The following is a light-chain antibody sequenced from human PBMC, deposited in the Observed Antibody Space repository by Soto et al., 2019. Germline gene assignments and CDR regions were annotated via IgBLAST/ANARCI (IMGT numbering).Light chain of an antibody. J-gene: IGLJ2*01. CDR1: SSDVGGYNY. Sequence: QSALTQPPSASGSPGQSITISCTGTSSDVGGYNYVSWYQQHPGSAPKLIIHELNKRPSGVPDRFSGSKSGNTASLTVTGLQAEDEADYYCTSYAGSNILVFGEGTKLTVL. V-gene: IGLV2-8*01. CDR3: TSYAGSNILV. CDR2: ELN.